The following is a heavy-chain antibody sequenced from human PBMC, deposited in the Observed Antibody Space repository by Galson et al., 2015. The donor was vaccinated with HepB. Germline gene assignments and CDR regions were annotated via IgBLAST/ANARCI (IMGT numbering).Heavy chain of an antibody. V-gene: IGHV3-7*03. CDR3: ARDLSLDSSSWYYFDY. D-gene: IGHD6-13*01. Sequence: SLRLSCAASGFTFSSYWMSWVRQAPGKGLEWVANIKQDGSEKYYVDSVKGRFTISRDNAKNSLYLQMNSLRAEDTAVYYCARDLSLDSSSWYYFDYWGQGTLVTVSS. CDR2: IKQDGSEK. CDR1: GFTFSSYW. J-gene: IGHJ4*02.